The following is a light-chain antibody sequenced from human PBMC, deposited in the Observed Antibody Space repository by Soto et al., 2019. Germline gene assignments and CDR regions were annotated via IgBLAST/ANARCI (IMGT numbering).Light chain of an antibody. CDR1: HSLLHSNGYNY. Sequence: DIVIPQSPLSLPVTPGEPASISCRTSHSLLHSNGYNYLDWYLQKPGQSPQLLIYLGSNRASGVPDRFSGSGSGTDFTLKISRVEAEDVGVYYCMQALQTPWTFGQGTRWISN. J-gene: IGKJ1*01. CDR2: LGS. CDR3: MQALQTPWT. V-gene: IGKV2-28*01.